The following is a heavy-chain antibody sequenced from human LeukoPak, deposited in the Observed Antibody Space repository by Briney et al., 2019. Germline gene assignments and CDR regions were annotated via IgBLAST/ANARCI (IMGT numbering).Heavy chain of an antibody. CDR3: ARDRRGYSYGYYFDY. CDR2: ISAYNGNT. J-gene: IGHJ4*02. D-gene: IGHD5-18*01. Sequence: GASVKVSCKASGYTFTSYGISWVRQAPGQGLEWMGWISAYNGNTNYAQKLQGRVTMTTDTSTSTAYMELRSLRSDGTAVYYCARDRRGYSYGYYFDYWGQGTLVTVSS. V-gene: IGHV1-18*01. CDR1: GYTFTSYG.